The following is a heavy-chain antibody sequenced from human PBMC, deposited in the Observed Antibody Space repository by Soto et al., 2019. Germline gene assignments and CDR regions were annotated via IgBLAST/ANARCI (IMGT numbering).Heavy chain of an antibody. J-gene: IGHJ4*02. CDR2: ISWNGRST. D-gene: IGHD6-13*01. CDR3: ARYYDSTNWYYFDY. Sequence: EVQLVESGGGVVRPGGSLRLSCAASGFTFDDYGMGWVRQAPGKGLGWVSGISWNGRSTGFAESVKGRFTISRDSAKSSLYLQMNSLRAEDTAFYYCARYYDSTNWYYFDYWGQGILVTVSS. V-gene: IGHV3-20*04. CDR1: GFTFDDYG.